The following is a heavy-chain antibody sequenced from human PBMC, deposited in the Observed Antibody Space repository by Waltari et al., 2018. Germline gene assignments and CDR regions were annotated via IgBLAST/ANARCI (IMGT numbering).Heavy chain of an antibody. D-gene: IGHD6-19*01. Sequence: EVKLVESGGGLVQPARSLRLSCAASGFNFHVYAVHRVRPAPGEGREWVSGISWNSGFIAYADSVKGRFTISRDNAKNSLYLQMNSLRAEDTALYYCAKDKEGWSSFDYWGQGALVTVSS. V-gene: IGHV3-9*01. CDR1: GFNFHVYA. CDR3: AKDKEGWSSFDY. J-gene: IGHJ4*02. CDR2: ISWNSGFI.